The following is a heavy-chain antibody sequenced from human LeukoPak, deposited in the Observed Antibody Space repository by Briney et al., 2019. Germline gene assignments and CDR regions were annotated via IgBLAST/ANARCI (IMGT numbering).Heavy chain of an antibody. CDR3: ARGAEDSSGWYYFDY. CDR1: GGTFSSYT. V-gene: IGHV1-69*02. CDR2: IIPILGIA. J-gene: IGHJ4*02. D-gene: IGHD6-19*01. Sequence: GSSVKVSCKASGGTFSSYTISWVRQAPGQGLEWMGRIIPILGIANYAQKFQGRVTITADKSTSTAYMELSSLRSEDTAVYYCARGAEDSSGWYYFDYWGQGTLVTVPS.